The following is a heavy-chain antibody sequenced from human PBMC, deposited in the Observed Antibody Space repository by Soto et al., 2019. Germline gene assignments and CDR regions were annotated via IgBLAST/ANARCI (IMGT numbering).Heavy chain of an antibody. V-gene: IGHV4-39*07. Sequence: PSETLSLTCTVSGGSMSTSDYYWGWIRQTPGKGLEYIGNIDYRGTASYNPSLASRVTISTDTSKNQFSLNLSSVTAADTAVYYCARANRPISMTYLNWFDPWGQGTLVTVSS. J-gene: IGHJ5*02. CDR2: IDYRGTA. D-gene: IGHD3-22*01. CDR1: GGSMSTSDYY. CDR3: ARANRPISMTYLNWFDP.